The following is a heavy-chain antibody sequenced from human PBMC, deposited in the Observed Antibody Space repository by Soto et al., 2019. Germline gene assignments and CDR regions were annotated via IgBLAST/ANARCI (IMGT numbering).Heavy chain of an antibody. D-gene: IGHD2-8*01. V-gene: IGHV3-73*01. J-gene: IGHJ4*02. CDR2: IRSKSKNYAT. Sequence: VGSLRLSCAASGFTFSGSAIHWVRQASGKGLEWIGRIRSKSKNYATSYAASVEGRFTISRDDSRDTAFLLLDTLEPEDTAVYYCSTMGANCTDDCYFDSWGQGTLVTVSS. CDR1: GFTFSGSA. CDR3: STMGANCTDDCYFDS.